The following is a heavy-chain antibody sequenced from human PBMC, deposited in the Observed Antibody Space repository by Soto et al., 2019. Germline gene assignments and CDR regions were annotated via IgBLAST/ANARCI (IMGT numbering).Heavy chain of an antibody. D-gene: IGHD3-9*01. CDR1: GGSISSGGYY. CDR3: ASTRYCDWLPNWFDP. J-gene: IGHJ5*02. V-gene: IGHV4-31*03. Sequence: QVQLQESGPGLVKPSQTLSLTCTVSGGSISSGGYYWSWIRQHPGKGLEWIGYIYYSGSTYYNPSLKSRVTIAVDTSKNQFSLKLSSVTAADTAVYYCASTRYCDWLPNWFDPWGQGTLVTVSS. CDR2: IYYSGST.